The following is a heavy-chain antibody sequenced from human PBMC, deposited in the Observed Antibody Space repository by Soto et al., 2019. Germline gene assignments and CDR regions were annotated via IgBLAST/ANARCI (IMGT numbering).Heavy chain of an antibody. CDR3: ATKGASGST. D-gene: IGHD3-10*01. V-gene: IGHV3-7*01. Sequence: EVQVVESGGGLVQPGGSLRLSCAVSGFSFTTYWMTWVRQAPGRGLEWVANISPGGIATHYVDSVKGRFTISGDNAKNSVYLQMTSLRADDTAVYYCATKGASGSTWGQGTLVTVSS. CDR1: GFSFTTYW. J-gene: IGHJ5*02. CDR2: ISPGGIAT.